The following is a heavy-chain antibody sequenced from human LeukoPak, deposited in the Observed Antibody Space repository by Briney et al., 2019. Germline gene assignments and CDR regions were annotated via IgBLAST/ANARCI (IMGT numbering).Heavy chain of an antibody. CDR2: ITSNSRYI. V-gene: IGHV3-21*05. Sequence: PGGSLRLSCAASGFTCSSYSMNWVRQAPGKGLEWISYITSNSRYIYYADSVKGRFTISRGNAKNSLFLQMNSLRAEDTAIYYCARDHNWGFDYWGQGTLVAVSS. D-gene: IGHD7-27*01. CDR1: GFTCSSYS. CDR3: ARDHNWGFDY. J-gene: IGHJ4*02.